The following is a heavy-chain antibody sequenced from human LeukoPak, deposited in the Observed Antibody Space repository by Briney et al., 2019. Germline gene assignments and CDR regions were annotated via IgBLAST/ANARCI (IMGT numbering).Heavy chain of an antibody. CDR1: GGSFSGYY. CDR3: ARAPGGLSLSYSSSNYFDY. D-gene: IGHD6-6*01. V-gene: IGHV4-34*01. CDR2: INHSGST. J-gene: IGHJ4*02. Sequence: SETLSLTCAVYGGSFSGYYWSWIRQPPGKGLEWIGEINHSGSTNYNPSLKSRVTISVDTSKNQFSLKLSSVTAADTAVYYCARAPGGLSLSYSSSNYFDYWGQGTLVTVSS.